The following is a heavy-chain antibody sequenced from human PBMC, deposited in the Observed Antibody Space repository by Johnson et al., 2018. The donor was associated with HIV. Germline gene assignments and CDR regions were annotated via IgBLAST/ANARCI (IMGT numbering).Heavy chain of an antibody. D-gene: IGHD1-26*01. CDR2: ISHDGSNK. CDR3: ARDRGYLDAFDI. Sequence: QVQLVESGGGLVQPGGSLRLSCAASGFTFSYYAIFWVRQAPGKGLEWVAVISHDGSNKYYADSVKGRFTISRDNSKNTLYLQMNSLRAEDTAVFYCARDRGYLDAFDIWGQGTMVTVSS. J-gene: IGHJ3*02. V-gene: IGHV3-30-3*01. CDR1: GFTFSYYA.